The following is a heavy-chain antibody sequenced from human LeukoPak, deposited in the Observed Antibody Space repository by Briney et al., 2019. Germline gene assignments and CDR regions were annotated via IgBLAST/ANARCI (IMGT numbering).Heavy chain of an antibody. CDR3: AKPAGVTYRNFDY. CDR2: ISYDGSNK. CDR1: GFTFNEYA. Sequence: GRSLSLSCAASGFTFNEYAIHWVRQAPGKGLEWVAVISYDGSNKYYADSVKGRFTISRDNSKNTLYLQMNSLRAEDTAVYYCAKPAGVTYRNFDYWGQGTLVTVSS. D-gene: IGHD4-23*01. V-gene: IGHV3-30*04. J-gene: IGHJ4*02.